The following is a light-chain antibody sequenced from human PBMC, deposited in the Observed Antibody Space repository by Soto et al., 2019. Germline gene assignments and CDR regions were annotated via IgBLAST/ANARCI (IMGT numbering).Light chain of an antibody. CDR1: QSVLYSSNNKNY. Sequence: DIVMTQSPDSLAVSLGERATINCKSSQSVLYSSNNKNYLAWYQQKPGQPPKLLIYWASTRESGVPDRFSGSGSGTDFTLTISSLQAEDVAVYYCQQYYSPPPGYTFGQGTKLEIK. CDR3: QQYYSPPPGYT. V-gene: IGKV4-1*01. J-gene: IGKJ2*01. CDR2: WAS.